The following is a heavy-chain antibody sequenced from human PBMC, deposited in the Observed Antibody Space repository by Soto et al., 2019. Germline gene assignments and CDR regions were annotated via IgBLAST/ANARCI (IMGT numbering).Heavy chain of an antibody. J-gene: IGHJ4*02. CDR3: TTALE. CDR2: IKSKADGGII. Sequence: EVQLVESGGGLVKPGGSLRLSCAVSGITFSNAWMTWVRQAPGKGLEWVGLIKSKADGGIIDYAAPVKGRFAISRDDSKNTLYLQMNSLKTEDTAVYYCTTALEWGEGTLVTVSS. V-gene: IGHV3-15*01. CDR1: GITFSNAW.